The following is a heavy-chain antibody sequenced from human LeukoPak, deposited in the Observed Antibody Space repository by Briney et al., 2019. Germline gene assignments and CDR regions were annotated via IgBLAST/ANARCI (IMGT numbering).Heavy chain of an antibody. CDR1: GFTISSYS. CDR2: ISSSSSTI. V-gene: IGHV3-48*04. D-gene: IGHD3-22*01. Sequence: GGSLRLSCAASGFTISSYSMNWVRQAPGKGLGWVSYISSSSSTIYYADSVKGRFTISRDNAKNSLYLQMNSLRAEDTAVYYCASGYYYDSSGFQSHAFDIWGQGTMVTVSS. CDR3: ASGYYYDSSGFQSHAFDI. J-gene: IGHJ3*02.